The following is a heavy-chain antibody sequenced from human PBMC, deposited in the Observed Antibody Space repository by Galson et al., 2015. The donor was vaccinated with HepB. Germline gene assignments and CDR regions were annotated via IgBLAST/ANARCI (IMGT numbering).Heavy chain of an antibody. J-gene: IGHJ5*02. D-gene: IGHD3-16*01. CDR2: INGRGSTR. CDR1: GFIFRHHA. Sequence: SLRLSCAGSGFIFRHHAMAWIRQAPGKGLEWVSGINGRGSTRSYSDAVKGRFSISRDNSKDTVFLQMDNLRAEDTAVYYCVKEGSWFGGDWFYPWGQGALVTVS. CDR3: VKEGSWFGGDWFYP. V-gene: IGHV3-23*01.